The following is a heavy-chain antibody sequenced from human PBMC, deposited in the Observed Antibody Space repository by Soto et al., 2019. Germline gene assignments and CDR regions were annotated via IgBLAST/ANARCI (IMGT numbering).Heavy chain of an antibody. Sequence: GESLKISCVGSGYTFTNNWITWVRQMPGGGLEWMGRIAPDGSYTIYSPSFQGHVTISADRSISTAYLQWSSLKASDTAMYYCARHACSGGSCYSVDYWGQGTLVTVSS. D-gene: IGHD2-15*01. V-gene: IGHV5-10-1*01. CDR2: IAPDGSYT. CDR1: GYTFTNNW. J-gene: IGHJ4*02. CDR3: ARHACSGGSCYSVDY.